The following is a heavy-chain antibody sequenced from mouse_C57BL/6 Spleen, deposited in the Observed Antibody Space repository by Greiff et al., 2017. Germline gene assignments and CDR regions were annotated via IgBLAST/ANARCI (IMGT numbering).Heavy chain of an antibody. CDR2: ISNGGGST. D-gene: IGHD2-4*01. V-gene: IGHV5-12*01. CDR3: ARRGIYYDYDGYYYAMDY. CDR1: GFTFSDYY. Sequence: DVMLVESGGGLVQPGGSLKLSCAASGFTFSDYYMYWVRQTPEKRLEWVAYISNGGGSTYYPDTVKGRFTISRDNAKNTLYLQMSRLKSEDTAMYYCARRGIYYDYDGYYYAMDYWGQGTSVTVSS. J-gene: IGHJ4*01.